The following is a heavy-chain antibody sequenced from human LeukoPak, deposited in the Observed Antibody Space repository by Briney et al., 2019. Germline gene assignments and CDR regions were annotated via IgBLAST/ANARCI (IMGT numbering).Heavy chain of an antibody. D-gene: IGHD2-15*01. V-gene: IGHV3-23*01. CDR1: GFTLSNYA. Sequence: GGSLRLSCAASGFTLSNYAMSWVRQAPGKGLEWVSAISGSGYSTYYADSVKGRFTISRDNSKNTLYLQMNSLRAEDTAVYYCAKAPVTTCRGAFCYPFDYWGLGTLVTVSS. J-gene: IGHJ4*02. CDR2: ISGSGYST. CDR3: AKAPVTTCRGAFCYPFDY.